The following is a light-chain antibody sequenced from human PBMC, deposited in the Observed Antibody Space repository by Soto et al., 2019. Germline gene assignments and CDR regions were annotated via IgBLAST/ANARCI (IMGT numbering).Light chain of an antibody. CDR3: NQRQSWPRT. CDR1: QYVGTR. CDR2: YTS. Sequence: EIVLTQSPATLSSSPGETATLSCRASQYVGTRLAWYQHKPGQAPRLLIYYTSNRATGIPARFSGSGSGTDFNLTISRLAPEDFAIYYCNQRQSWPRTFGQGTKVDIK. V-gene: IGKV3-11*01. J-gene: IGKJ1*01.